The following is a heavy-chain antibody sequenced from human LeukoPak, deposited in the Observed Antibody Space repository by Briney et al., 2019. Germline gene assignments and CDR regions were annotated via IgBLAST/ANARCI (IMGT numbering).Heavy chain of an antibody. CDR1: GGSISSGDYY. Sequence: SETLSLTCTVSGGSISSGDYYWSWIRQPPGKGLEWIGYIYHSRSTYYNPSLKSRVTISVDRSKNQFSLKLSSVTAADTAVYYCARGFKEHLGYCSSTSCSWAFDIWGQGTMVTVSS. CDR2: IYHSRST. CDR3: ARGFKEHLGYCSSTSCSWAFDI. D-gene: IGHD2-2*01. V-gene: IGHV4-30-4*08. J-gene: IGHJ3*02.